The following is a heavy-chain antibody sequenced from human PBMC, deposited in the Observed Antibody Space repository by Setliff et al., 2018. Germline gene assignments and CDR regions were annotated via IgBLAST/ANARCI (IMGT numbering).Heavy chain of an antibody. CDR2: IDWDDEK. CDR1: GFSLSTSTVR. Sequence: ASGPTLVNPTETLTLTCTFSGFSLSTSTVRVSWIRQPPGKALEWLARIDWDDEKFYSTSLKTRLTISKDTSKNRVILTMTNMDSVDTATYYCARTVRSGSYHYYYMDVWGKGTTVTV. D-gene: IGHD1-26*01. CDR3: ARTVRSGSYHYYYMDV. J-gene: IGHJ6*03. V-gene: IGHV2-70*04.